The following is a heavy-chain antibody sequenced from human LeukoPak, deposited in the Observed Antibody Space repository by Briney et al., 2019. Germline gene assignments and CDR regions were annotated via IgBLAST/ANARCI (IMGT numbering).Heavy chain of an antibody. J-gene: IGHJ3*02. V-gene: IGHV3-48*04. CDR1: GFTLSSYS. CDR2: ISSSSSTI. Sequence: PGGSLRLSCAASGFTLSSYSMNWVRQAPGKGLEWVSYISSSSSTIYYADSVKGRFTISRDNAKNSLYLQMNSLRAEDTAVYYCARDSSSWTKNDAFDIWGQGTMVTVSS. CDR3: ARDSSSWTKNDAFDI. D-gene: IGHD6-13*01.